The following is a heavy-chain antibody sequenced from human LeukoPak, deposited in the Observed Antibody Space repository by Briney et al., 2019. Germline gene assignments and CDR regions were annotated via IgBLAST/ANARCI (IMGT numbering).Heavy chain of an antibody. Sequence: SQTLSLTCAIPGDSVSSNSAAWNWIRQSPSRGLEWLGRTYYRSKWSNNYAVSVKSRITINSDTSKNQFALQLNSVTPEDTAAYYCARGSNDYRDYSFDYWGQGTLVTVSS. CDR1: GDSVSSNSAA. CDR2: TYYRSKWSN. V-gene: IGHV6-1*01. D-gene: IGHD4-17*01. CDR3: ARGSNDYRDYSFDY. J-gene: IGHJ4*02.